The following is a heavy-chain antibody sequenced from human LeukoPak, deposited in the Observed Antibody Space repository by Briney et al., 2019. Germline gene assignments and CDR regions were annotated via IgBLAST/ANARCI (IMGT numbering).Heavy chain of an antibody. CDR2: VGGSGSSI. V-gene: IGHV3-48*04. D-gene: IGHD4-17*01. J-gene: IGHJ4*02. CDR3: VRGGGQGDYGERYYFDY. CDR1: GFTFSSYG. Sequence: PGGSLRLSCAASGFTFSSYGMSWVRQAPGKGLEWVSYVGGSGSSIFYADSVKGRFTIPRDNAHHSLSLQMNSLRVEDTAVYYCVRGGGQGDYGERYYFDYWGQGTLVTVSS.